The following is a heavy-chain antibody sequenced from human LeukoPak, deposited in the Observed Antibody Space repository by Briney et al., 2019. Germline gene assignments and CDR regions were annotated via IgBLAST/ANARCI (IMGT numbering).Heavy chain of an antibody. V-gene: IGHV1-58*02. D-gene: IGHD3-22*01. Sequence: GTSVKVSCKASGFTFTSSAMQWVRQARGQRLEWIGWIVVGSGNTNYAQKFQERVTITRDMSTSTAYMEPSSLRSEDTAVYYCAADPYDSSGYYIYWGQGTLVTVSS. CDR2: IVVGSGNT. CDR1: GFTFTSSA. J-gene: IGHJ4*02. CDR3: AADPYDSSGYYIY.